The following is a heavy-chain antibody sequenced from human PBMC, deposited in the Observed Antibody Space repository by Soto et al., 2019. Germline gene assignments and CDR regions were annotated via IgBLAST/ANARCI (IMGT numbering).Heavy chain of an antibody. CDR2: VYYSGST. CDR3: AREGGHYGMDV. Sequence: SETLSLTCTVSGGSVSSSSYYWGWVRQPPGKGLEWIGSVYYSGSTYYNPSLESRVTISVDKSKNQFSLKLSSVTAADTAVYYCAREGGHYGMDVWGQGTTVTVSS. J-gene: IGHJ6*02. V-gene: IGHV4-39*07. CDR1: GGSVSSSSYY. D-gene: IGHD2-15*01.